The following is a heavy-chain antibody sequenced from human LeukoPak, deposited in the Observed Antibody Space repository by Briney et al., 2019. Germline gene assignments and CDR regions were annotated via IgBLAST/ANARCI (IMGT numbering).Heavy chain of an antibody. J-gene: IGHJ5*02. CDR2: IWYDGNTK. V-gene: IGHV3-33*03. D-gene: IGHD6-13*01. CDR1: GFIFSTYG. CDR3: AKDSDSSSWHWFDP. Sequence: GGSLRLSCAASGFIFSTYGMHWVRQAPGKGLEWVAVIWYDGNTKYYADSVKGRFTISRDNAKNSLYLQMNSLRAEDTALYYCAKDSDSSSWHWFDPWGQGTLVTVSS.